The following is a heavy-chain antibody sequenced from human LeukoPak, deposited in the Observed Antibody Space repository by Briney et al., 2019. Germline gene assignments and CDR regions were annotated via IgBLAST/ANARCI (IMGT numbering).Heavy chain of an antibody. CDR1: GFTVSSNY. CDR3: ACYNNWFDP. V-gene: IGHV3-53*01. CDR2: IYTGGST. D-gene: IGHD2-15*01. J-gene: IGHJ5*02. Sequence: GGSLRLSCAASGFTVSSNYMSWVRQAPGKGLEWVSVIYTGGSTYYADSVKGRFTISRDNSKNTLYLQMNSLRAEDTDVYYCACYNNWFDPGRQGTLVTVSS.